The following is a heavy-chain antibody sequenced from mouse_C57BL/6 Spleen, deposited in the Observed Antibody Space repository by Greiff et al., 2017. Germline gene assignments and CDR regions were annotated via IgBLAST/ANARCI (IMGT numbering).Heavy chain of an antibody. Sequence: QVQLQQPGAELVRPGSSVKLSCKASGYTFTSYWMHWVKQRPIQGLEWIGNIDPSDSETHYNQKFKDKATLTVDESSSTAYMQLSSLTSEDSAVYYCASWYYYAMDCWGQGTSVTVSS. CDR2: IDPSDSET. J-gene: IGHJ4*01. CDR1: GYTFTSYW. CDR3: ASWYYYAMDC. V-gene: IGHV1-52*01.